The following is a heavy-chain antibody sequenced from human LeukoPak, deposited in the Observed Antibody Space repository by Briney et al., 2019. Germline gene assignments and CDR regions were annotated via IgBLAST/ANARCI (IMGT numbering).Heavy chain of an antibody. Sequence: SETLSLTCAVYGGSFSGYYWSWIRQPPGEGLEWIGEINHSGSTNYNPSLKSRVTISVDTSKNQFSLKLSSVTAADTAVYYCARGYSSGFNWFDPWGQGTLVTASS. D-gene: IGHD6-19*01. CDR2: INHSGST. J-gene: IGHJ5*02. V-gene: IGHV4-34*01. CDR3: ARGYSSGFNWFDP. CDR1: GGSFSGYY.